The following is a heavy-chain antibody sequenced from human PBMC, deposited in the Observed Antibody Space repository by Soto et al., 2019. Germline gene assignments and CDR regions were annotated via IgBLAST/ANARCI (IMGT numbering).Heavy chain of an antibody. CDR1: GFSVTTHY. V-gene: IGHV3-53*02. J-gene: IGHJ6*02. D-gene: IGHD1-26*01. Sequence: EVQLVETGGGLIQPGGSLRLSCLASGFSVTTHYIIWVRQPPGKGLEWVSTTFTGGSTHYADSVKGRISISRDNSKNTVYLQMNNLRVEDTAVYYCAKKPPSSIQGWAFGMDVWGQGTTVSVSS. CDR3: AKKPPSSIQGWAFGMDV. CDR2: TFTGGST.